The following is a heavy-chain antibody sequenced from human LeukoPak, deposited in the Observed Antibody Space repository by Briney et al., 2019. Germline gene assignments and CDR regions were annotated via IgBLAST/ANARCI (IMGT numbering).Heavy chain of an antibody. CDR1: GVSVISGTHY. J-gene: IGHJ2*01. Sequence: SETLSLTCTVSGVSVISGTHYWGWIRQPPGKGLEGIGNIYYTESTFYNPSLKSRVTISVDTSKNQFSLELSSVTAADTAVYYCARLGGTYLSYWFFDLWGRGTLVTVPS. CDR2: IYYTEST. V-gene: IGHV4-39*01. CDR3: ARLGGTYLSYWFFDL. D-gene: IGHD1-26*01.